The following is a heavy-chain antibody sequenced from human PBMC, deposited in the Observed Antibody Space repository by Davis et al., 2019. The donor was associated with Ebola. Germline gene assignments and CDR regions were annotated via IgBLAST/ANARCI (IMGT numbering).Heavy chain of an antibody. D-gene: IGHD1-20*01. V-gene: IGHV3-48*02. CDR1: GFSFTSYS. CDR3: ARVYNWGFDF. Sequence: GESLKISCAASGFSFTSYSMNWVRQAPGKGLEWVAYISGGYTYYAESVKGRFTISRDSAKDSLYLHMDSLRDDDTAVYYCARVYNWGFDFWGQGTLVTVFS. CDR2: ISGGYT. J-gene: IGHJ4*02.